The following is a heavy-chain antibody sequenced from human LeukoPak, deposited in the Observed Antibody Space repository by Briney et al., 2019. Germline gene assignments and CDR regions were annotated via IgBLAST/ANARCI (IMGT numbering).Heavy chain of an antibody. CDR1: GFTVSSNY. D-gene: IGHD2/OR15-2a*01. CDR3: ARDPNSKIGAFDL. Sequence: PGGSLRLSCAASGFTVSSNYMSWVRQAPGKGLEWVSVIYSGGSTYYADSVKGRFTISRDNSKNTLYLQMNSLRADDSAVYYCARDPNSKIGAFDLWGQGTMVTVSS. V-gene: IGHV3-66*01. J-gene: IGHJ3*01. CDR2: IYSGGST.